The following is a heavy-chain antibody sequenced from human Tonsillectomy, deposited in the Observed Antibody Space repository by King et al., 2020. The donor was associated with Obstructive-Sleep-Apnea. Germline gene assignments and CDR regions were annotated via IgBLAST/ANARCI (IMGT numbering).Heavy chain of an antibody. CDR1: GFTFSNYG. CDR2: ISHDGSDK. CDR3: AKRVDYYDSSGYYYLDY. V-gene: IGHV3-30*18. J-gene: IGHJ4*02. Sequence: VQLVESEGGVVQPGRSLRLSCAASGFTFSNYGMHWVRQAPGKGLEWVAIISHDGSDKNYADSVKGRFTISRDNSKNTLYLQMNSLRAEDTAVYYCAKRVDYYDSSGYYYLDYWGQGALVTVSS. D-gene: IGHD3-22*01.